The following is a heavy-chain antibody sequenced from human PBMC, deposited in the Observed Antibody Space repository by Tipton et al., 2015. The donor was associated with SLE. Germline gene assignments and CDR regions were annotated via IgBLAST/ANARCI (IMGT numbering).Heavy chain of an antibody. CDR3: AKQRGWYGLWSAPCFDY. D-gene: IGHD3-3*01. V-gene: IGHV3-33*03. J-gene: IGHJ4*02. Sequence: SLRLSCAASGFRFNSYGMHWVRQAPGKGLEWEAVIWYDGSKEFYADSVKGRFTISRDDSKNTLYLQMNSLRAEDTALYYCAKQRGWYGLWSAPCFDYWWQGTLVTFSS. CDR1: GFRFNSYG. CDR2: IWYDGSKE.